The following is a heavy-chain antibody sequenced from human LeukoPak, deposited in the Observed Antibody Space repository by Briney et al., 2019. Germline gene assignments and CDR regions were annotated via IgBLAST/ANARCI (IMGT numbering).Heavy chain of an antibody. J-gene: IGHJ4*02. D-gene: IGHD6-19*01. Sequence: SGTLSLTCAVYGGSFSGYYWSWIRQPPGKGLEWIGEINHSGSTNYNPSLKSRVTISVDTSKNQFSLKLSSVTAADTAVYYCARSSGWYLVDYWGQGTLVTVSS. CDR2: INHSGST. V-gene: IGHV4-34*01. CDR3: ARSSGWYLVDY. CDR1: GGSFSGYY.